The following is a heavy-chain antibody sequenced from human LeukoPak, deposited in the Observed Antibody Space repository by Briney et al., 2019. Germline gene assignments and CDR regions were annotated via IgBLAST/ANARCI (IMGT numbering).Heavy chain of an antibody. D-gene: IGHD1-7*01. Sequence: SETLSLTCTVSGYSISSGYFWVWIRQPPGKGLEWIGSIYYSGSTYYNPSLKSRVTISVDTSKNQFSLKLSSVTAADTAVYYCARVWNYDRGDWFDPWGQGTLVTVSS. V-gene: IGHV4-38-2*02. J-gene: IGHJ5*02. CDR3: ARVWNYDRGDWFDP. CDR1: GYSISSGYF. CDR2: IYYSGST.